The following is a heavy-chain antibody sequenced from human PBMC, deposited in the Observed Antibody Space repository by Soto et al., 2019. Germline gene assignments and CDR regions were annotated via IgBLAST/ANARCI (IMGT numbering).Heavy chain of an antibody. CDR2: ISYDGSHQ. V-gene: IGHV3-30*18. J-gene: IGHJ6*02. Sequence: QVQLVESGGGVVQPGTSLRLSCAASGFTFSSYGIHWVRQAPGKGREWVAVISYDGSHQYYAESVKGRFTISRDNSKNTLFLQMKSLTVEDTAVYYCAKDIVHYYYGMDVWGQGTTVTVSS. CDR3: AKDIVHYYYGMDV. D-gene: IGHD3-16*02. CDR1: GFTFSSYG.